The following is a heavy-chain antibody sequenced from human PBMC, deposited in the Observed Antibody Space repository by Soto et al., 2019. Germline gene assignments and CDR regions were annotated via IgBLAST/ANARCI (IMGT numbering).Heavy chain of an antibody. D-gene: IGHD6-19*01. J-gene: IGHJ4*02. Sequence: GGSLRLSCAASGFTFSSFGMHWVRQAPGKGLEWVSVISYDGSSKFYVDSVKGQFTISRDNSKSTLYLQMNSLRTEDTAVYYCARGPFSSGWWFDYWGQGTLVTVSS. CDR1: GFTFSSFG. CDR3: ARGPFSSGWWFDY. V-gene: IGHV3-30-3*01. CDR2: ISYDGSSK.